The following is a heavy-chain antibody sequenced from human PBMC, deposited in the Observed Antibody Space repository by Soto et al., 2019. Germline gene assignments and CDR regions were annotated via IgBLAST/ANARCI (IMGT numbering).Heavy chain of an antibody. CDR1: GFTFSNYG. V-gene: IGHV3-30*18. D-gene: IGHD3-10*01. Sequence: QVQLVESGGGVVQPGRSLRLSCAASGFTFSNYGMHWVRQAPGKGLEWVAVISYDGSNKYYADSVKGRFTISRDNSKNTLYLQMNSLRAEDTAVYYCAKFLGSGSYYTGYYWGQGTLVTVSS. J-gene: IGHJ4*02. CDR3: AKFLGSGSYYTGYY. CDR2: ISYDGSNK.